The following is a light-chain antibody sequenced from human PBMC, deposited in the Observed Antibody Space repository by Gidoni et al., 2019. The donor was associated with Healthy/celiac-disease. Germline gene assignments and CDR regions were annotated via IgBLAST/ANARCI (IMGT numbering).Light chain of an antibody. J-gene: IGLJ2*01. Sequence: SYELTQPPPVYVSPGQTASITCPGDKLGDKYARLFQHKPGQSPVLVISQGSKRPSGIPERFSGSNAGNTATLTISGTQAMDEADYYCQAWDRGVVFGGGTKLTVL. CDR3: QAWDRGVV. CDR1: KLGDKY. CDR2: QGS. V-gene: IGLV3-1*01.